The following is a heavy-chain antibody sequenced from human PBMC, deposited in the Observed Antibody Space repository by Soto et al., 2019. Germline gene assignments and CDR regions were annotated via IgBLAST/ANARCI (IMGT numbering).Heavy chain of an antibody. J-gene: IGHJ4*02. CDR1: GGSISSGGYY. D-gene: IGHD3-9*01. CDR2: IYYSGST. CDR3: ARGDILTGNFDY. V-gene: IGHV4-31*03. Sequence: PSETLSLTCTVSGGSISSGGYYWSWIRQHPGKGLEWIGYIYYSGSTYYNPSLKSRVTISVDTSKNQFSLKLSSVTAADTAVYYCARGDILTGNFDYWGQGTLVTVSS.